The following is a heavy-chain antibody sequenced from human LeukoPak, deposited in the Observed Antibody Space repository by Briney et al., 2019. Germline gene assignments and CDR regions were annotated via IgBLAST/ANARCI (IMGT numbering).Heavy chain of an antibody. V-gene: IGHV3-66*01. CDR2: IYSGGST. D-gene: IGHD5-12*01. J-gene: IGHJ4*02. CDR3: AREGSYSGYDYGSCDY. Sequence: GGSLRLSCAASGFTVGSNYMSWVRQAPGKGLEWVSTIYSGGSTYYEDSVKGRFTISRDNSKNTLYLQMNSLRAEDTAVYYCAREGSYSGYDYGSCDYWGQGTLVTVSS. CDR1: GFTVGSNY.